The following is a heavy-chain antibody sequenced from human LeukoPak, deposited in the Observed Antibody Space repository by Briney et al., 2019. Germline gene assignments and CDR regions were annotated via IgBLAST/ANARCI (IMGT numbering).Heavy chain of an antibody. D-gene: IGHD4-17*01. J-gene: IGHJ6*03. CDR3: AKYGDYAFYYYMDV. CDR1: GFTFSSYA. V-gene: IGHV3-23*01. Sequence: PGGSLRLSCAASGFTFSSYAMSWVRQAPGKGLEWVSAISGSGGSTYYADSVKGRFTISRDNSKNTLYLQMNSLRAEDTAVYYCAKYGDYAFYYYMDVWGKGTTVTVSS. CDR2: ISGSGGST.